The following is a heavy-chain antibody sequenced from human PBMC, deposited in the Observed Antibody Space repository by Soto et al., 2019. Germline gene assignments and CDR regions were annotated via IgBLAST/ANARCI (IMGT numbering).Heavy chain of an antibody. CDR3: ARDNGYSYGYTLDH. CDR1: GGSISSYY. J-gene: IGHJ4*02. Sequence: SETLSLTCTVSGGSISSYYWSWIRQPPGKGLEWIGYIYYSGSTNYNPSLKSRVTISVDTSKNQFSLKLTSVTAADTAVYYCARDNGYSYGYTLDHWGQGTLVT. D-gene: IGHD5-18*01. V-gene: IGHV4-59*01. CDR2: IYYSGST.